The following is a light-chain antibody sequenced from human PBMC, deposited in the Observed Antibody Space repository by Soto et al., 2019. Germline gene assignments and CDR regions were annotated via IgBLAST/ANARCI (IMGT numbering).Light chain of an antibody. CDR1: SSDVGGYDY. J-gene: IGLJ1*01. Sequence: QSVLAQPGSVVGSPGQSITISCTGTSSDVGGYDYVSWYQLHPGKAPKLMVFEVNNRPSGVSYRFSGSKSGNTASLTISGLQAEDEADYFCSSYSISTAYLFGTGTKVTVL. V-gene: IGLV2-14*01. CDR3: SSYSISTAYL. CDR2: EVN.